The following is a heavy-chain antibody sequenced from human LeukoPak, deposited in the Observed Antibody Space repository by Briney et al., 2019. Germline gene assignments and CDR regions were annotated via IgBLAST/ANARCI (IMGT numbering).Heavy chain of an antibody. CDR1: GGSISSGGYY. D-gene: IGHD1-26*01. V-gene: IGHV4-31*03. J-gene: IGHJ4*02. Sequence: PSETLSLTCTVSGGSISSGGYYWSWIRQHPGKGLEWFGYIYYSGSTYYNPSLKSRVTISVDTSKNQFSLKLSSVTAADTAVYYCARESRYSPCDYWGQGTLVTVSS. CDR2: IYYSGST. CDR3: ARESRYSPCDY.